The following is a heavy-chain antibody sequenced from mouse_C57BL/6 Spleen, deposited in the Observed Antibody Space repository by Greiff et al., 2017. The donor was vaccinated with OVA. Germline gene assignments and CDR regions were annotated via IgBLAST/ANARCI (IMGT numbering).Heavy chain of an antibody. J-gene: IGHJ1*03. CDR1: GYTFTDYN. D-gene: IGHD1-1*01. CDR3: ARGGYYGSSPYWYFDV. CDR2: INPNNGGT. Sequence: VQLQQSGPELVKPGASVKMSCKASGYTFTDYNMQWVKQSHGKSREWIGYINPNNGGTSYNQKFKGKATLTVTKSSSTAYMELRSLTSEDSAVYYCARGGYYGSSPYWYFDVWGTGTTVTVSS. V-gene: IGHV1-22*01.